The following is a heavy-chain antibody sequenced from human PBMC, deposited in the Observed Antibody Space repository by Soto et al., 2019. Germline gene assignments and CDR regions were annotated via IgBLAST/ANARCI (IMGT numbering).Heavy chain of an antibody. J-gene: IGHJ4*02. V-gene: IGHV4-30-2*01. CDR2: IYHSGST. CDR3: AAGGGLPRYY. Sequence: QLQLQESGSGLVKPSQTLSLTCAVSGGSISSGGYSWSWIRQPPGKGLEWIGYIYHSGSTYYNPSLKSRVTTAADRSKNQFSLKLSSVTAADTAVYYCAAGGGLPRYYWGQGTLVTVSS. D-gene: IGHD5-12*01. CDR1: GGSISSGGYS.